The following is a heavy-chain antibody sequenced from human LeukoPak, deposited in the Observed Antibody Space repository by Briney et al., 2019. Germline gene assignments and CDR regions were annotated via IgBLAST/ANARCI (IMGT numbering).Heavy chain of an antibody. CDR3: ARGQWLVI. CDR2: TKQDGSEK. Sequence: GGSLRLSCAASGFTFSDYQMGWVRQAPGKGLERVANTKQDGSEKYYADSVKGRFTISRDNAKNSLDLQMNSLRAEDTAVYYCARGQWLVIRGQGTLVTVSS. D-gene: IGHD6-19*01. CDR1: GFTFSDYQ. V-gene: IGHV3-7*01. J-gene: IGHJ4*02.